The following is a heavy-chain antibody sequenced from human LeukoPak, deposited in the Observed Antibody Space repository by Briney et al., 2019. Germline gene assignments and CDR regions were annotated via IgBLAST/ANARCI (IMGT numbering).Heavy chain of an antibody. V-gene: IGHV1-69*13. CDR1: GGTFISYA. Sequence: ASVKVSCKASGGTFISYAISWVRQAPGQGLEWMGGFIPIFGTANYAQKFQGRVTITADESTSTAYMELSSLRSEDTAVYYCARSGSGWYGDYYYYYGMDVWGQGTTVTVSS. J-gene: IGHJ6*02. CDR3: ARSGSGWYGDYYYYYGMDV. D-gene: IGHD6-19*01. CDR2: FIPIFGTA.